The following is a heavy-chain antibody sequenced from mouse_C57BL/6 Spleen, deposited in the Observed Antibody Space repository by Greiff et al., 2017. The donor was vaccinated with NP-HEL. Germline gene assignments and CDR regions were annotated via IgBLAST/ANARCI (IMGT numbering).Heavy chain of an antibody. CDR2: IYPGSGST. V-gene: IGHV1-55*01. Sequence: VQLQQPGAELVKPGASVKMSCKASGYTFTSYWITWVKQRPGQGLEWIGDIYPGSGSTNYNEKFKSKATLTVDTSSSTAYMQLSSLTSEDSAVDYCARTGNWDPYYFDYWGQGTTLTVSS. CDR3: ARTGNWDPYYFDY. D-gene: IGHD4-1*01. J-gene: IGHJ2*01. CDR1: GYTFTSYW.